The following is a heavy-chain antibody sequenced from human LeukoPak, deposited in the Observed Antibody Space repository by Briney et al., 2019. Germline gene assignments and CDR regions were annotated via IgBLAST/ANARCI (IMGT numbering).Heavy chain of an antibody. J-gene: IGHJ4*02. Sequence: GGSLRLSCAASGFTFSGSALHWVRQASGKGLEWVGRIRSTANGYATAYAASVKGRFTISRDDSKNTAYLQLDSLKTEDTAVYYCTGNYYGSGSYADFDYWGQGTLVTVSS. D-gene: IGHD3-10*01. CDR3: TGNYYGSGSYADFDY. V-gene: IGHV3-73*01. CDR2: IRSTANGYAT. CDR1: GFTFSGSA.